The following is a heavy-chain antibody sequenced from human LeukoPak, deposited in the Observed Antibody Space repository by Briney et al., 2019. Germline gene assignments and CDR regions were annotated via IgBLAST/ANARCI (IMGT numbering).Heavy chain of an antibody. J-gene: IGHJ3*02. V-gene: IGHV3-48*03. CDR2: INSRGSNI. CDR3: ARDGGRDGYNWAFDI. CDR1: GFTFSSYE. D-gene: IGHD5-24*01. Sequence: GGSLRLSCAASGFTFSSYEMNWVRQAPGKGLERVSYINSRGSNIHYADSVKGRFTISRDNSKNSLYLQMNSLRAEDTAVYYCARDGGRDGYNWAFDIWGQGTKVTVSS.